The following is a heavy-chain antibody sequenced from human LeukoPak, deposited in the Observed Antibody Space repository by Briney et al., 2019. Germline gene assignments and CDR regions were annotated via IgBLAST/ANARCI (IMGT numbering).Heavy chain of an antibody. CDR3: ARALMYDFWSGYV. CDR2: INWNGGST. V-gene: IGHV3-20*04. CDR1: GFTFDDYG. Sequence: GGSLRLSCAASGFTFDDYGMSWVRQASGKGLEWGSGINWNGGSTGYADSVKGRFTISRDNAKNSLYLQMNSLRAEDTALYYCARALMYDFWSGYVWGKGTTVTVSS. J-gene: IGHJ6*04. D-gene: IGHD3-3*01.